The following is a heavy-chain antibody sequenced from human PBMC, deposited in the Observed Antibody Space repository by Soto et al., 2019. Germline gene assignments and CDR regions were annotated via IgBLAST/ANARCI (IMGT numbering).Heavy chain of an antibody. CDR3: ARAGGSGSYYYRGFDP. V-gene: IGHV4-59*01. D-gene: IGHD3-10*01. CDR1: GGSISSYY. Sequence: SETLSLTCTVSGGSISSYYWSWIRQPPGKGLEWIGYIYYSGSTNYNPSLKSRVTISVDTSKNQFSLKLSSVTAADTAVYYCARAGGSGSYYYRGFDPWGQGTLVIVSS. CDR2: IYYSGST. J-gene: IGHJ5*02.